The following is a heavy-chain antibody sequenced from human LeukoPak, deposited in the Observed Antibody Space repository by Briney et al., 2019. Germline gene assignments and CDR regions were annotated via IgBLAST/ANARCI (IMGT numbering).Heavy chain of an antibody. J-gene: IGHJ5*02. Sequence: GGSLRLSCAASGFTFSSYGMHWVRQAPGKGLEWVAVISDDGSDKHYADSVKGRFTISRDNAKNSLYLQMNSLRAEDTAVYYCARSRSFDPWGQGTLVTVSS. CDR3: ARSRSFDP. V-gene: IGHV3-30*03. CDR2: ISDDGSDK. D-gene: IGHD4-17*01. CDR1: GFTFSSYG.